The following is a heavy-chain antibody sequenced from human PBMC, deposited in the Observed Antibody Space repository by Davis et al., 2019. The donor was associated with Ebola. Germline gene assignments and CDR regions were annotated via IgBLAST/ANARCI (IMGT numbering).Heavy chain of an antibody. CDR3: ARGGYDFWSGYSSDNWFDP. Sequence: SETLSLTCTVSGGSISSYYWSWIRQPPGKGLEWIGYIYYSGSTNYNPSLKSRVTISVDTSKNQFSLKLSSVTAADTAVYYCARGGYDFWSGYSSDNWFDPWGQGTLVTVSS. J-gene: IGHJ5*02. D-gene: IGHD3-3*01. CDR2: IYYSGST. V-gene: IGHV4-59*01. CDR1: GGSISSYY.